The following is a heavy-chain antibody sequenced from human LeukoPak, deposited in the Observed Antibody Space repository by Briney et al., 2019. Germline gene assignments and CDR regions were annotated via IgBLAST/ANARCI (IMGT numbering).Heavy chain of an antibody. CDR1: GGSISSGSYY. J-gene: IGHJ4*02. V-gene: IGHV4-61*02. Sequence: SETLSLTCTVSGGSISSGSYYWSWIRQPAGKGLEWIGRTYTSGSTNYNPSLKSRVTISVDTSKNQFSLKLSSVTAADTAVYYCASTAWDSYGSDYWGQGTLVTVSS. D-gene: IGHD5-18*01. CDR2: TYTSGST. CDR3: ASTAWDSYGSDY.